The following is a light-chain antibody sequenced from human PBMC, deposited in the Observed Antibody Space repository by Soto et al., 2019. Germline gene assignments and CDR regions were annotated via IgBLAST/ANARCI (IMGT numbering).Light chain of an antibody. CDR1: SSDVGAYNF. CDR2: EVN. J-gene: IGLJ1*01. CDR3: SSFTGSSTYV. Sequence: QSVLTQPASVSGSPGQSITISCTGTSSDVGAYNFVSWYQQYPGKAPKVMIYEVNNRPSGVSNRFSGSKSGNTASLTISGLQAEDEADYYCSSFTGSSTYVFGSGTKGTVL. V-gene: IGLV2-14*01.